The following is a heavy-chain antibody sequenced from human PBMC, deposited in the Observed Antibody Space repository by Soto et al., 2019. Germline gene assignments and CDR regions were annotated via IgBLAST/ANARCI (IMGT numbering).Heavy chain of an antibody. Sequence: QVHLVQSGGGLVKPGGSLRLSCEASGLSFRDFYMAWIRQAPGKGLEWVACIGPSDTGIYYAESVRARFTISRDNAKDSLFLQMKSLKGEDTAIYYCARDLRAFGVASRFDPWGQGTLVTVSS. CDR3: ARDLRAFGVASRFDP. D-gene: IGHD2-21*01. V-gene: IGHV3-11*01. CDR2: IGPSDTGI. CDR1: GLSFRDFY. J-gene: IGHJ5*02.